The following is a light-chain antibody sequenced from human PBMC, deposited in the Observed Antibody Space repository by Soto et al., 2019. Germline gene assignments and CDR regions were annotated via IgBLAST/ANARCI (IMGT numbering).Light chain of an antibody. CDR3: QQYDNGPIT. V-gene: IGKV3-15*01. J-gene: IGKJ5*01. CDR2: GAS. Sequence: EILMTQSPATLSVSPGERATLSCRASQSVSSNLAWYQQKPGQAPRLLIYGASTRATGIPARFSGSGSGTEIPLTISSLQYEDFAVFYCQQYDNGPITCGEGTRLEIK. CDR1: QSVSSN.